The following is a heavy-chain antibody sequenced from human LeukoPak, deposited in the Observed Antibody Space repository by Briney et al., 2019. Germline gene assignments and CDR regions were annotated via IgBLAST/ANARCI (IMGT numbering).Heavy chain of an antibody. CDR1: GFTFSSYS. J-gene: IGHJ4*02. D-gene: IGHD3-3*01. Sequence: GGSLRLSCAASGFTFSSYSMNWVRQAPGKGLEWVSSISSSSSYIYYADSVKGRFTISRDNAKNSLCLQMNSLRAEDTAVYYCARVDSDVLRFLEWLPQLDYWGQGTLVTVSS. CDR3: ARVDSDVLRFLEWLPQLDY. V-gene: IGHV3-21*01. CDR2: ISSSSSYI.